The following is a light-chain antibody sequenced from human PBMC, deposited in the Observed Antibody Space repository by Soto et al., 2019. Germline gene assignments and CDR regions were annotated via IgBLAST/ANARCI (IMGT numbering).Light chain of an antibody. J-gene: IGKJ1*01. V-gene: IGKV3-20*01. CDR2: AAS. CDR1: QSVSSNY. CDR3: QEYGSAPWT. Sequence: ELVLTQSPGTLSLSPGERATISCRASQSVSSNYLAWYQQKPGQAPRLLIYAASNRDSGIPDRFGGSGSGTDFTLTVSRLEPEDFAVYYCQEYGSAPWTFGQGTKVEI.